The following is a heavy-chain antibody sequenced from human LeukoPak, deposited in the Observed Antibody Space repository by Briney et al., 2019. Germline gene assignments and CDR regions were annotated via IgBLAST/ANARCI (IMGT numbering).Heavy chain of an antibody. CDR1: GGSIGSYY. CDR2: IYYSGST. V-gene: IGHV4-59*01. J-gene: IGHJ3*02. Sequence: SETLSLTCTVSGGSIGSYYWSWIRQPPGKGLEWIGYIYYSGSTNYNPSLKSRVTISVDTSKNQFSLRLSSVTAADTAVYYCARDLRQQLVLGAFDIWGQGTMVTVSS. CDR3: ARDLRQQLVLGAFDI. D-gene: IGHD6-13*01.